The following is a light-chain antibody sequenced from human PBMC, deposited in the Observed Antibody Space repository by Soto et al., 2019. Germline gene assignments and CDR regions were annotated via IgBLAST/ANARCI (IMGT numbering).Light chain of an antibody. CDR3: SSFTNTITRYA. J-gene: IGLJ1*01. V-gene: IGLV2-14*01. Sequence: QSVLTQPASVSGSPGQSITISCTGTSSDVGGYNYVSWFQHHPGKAPKLIIYEVSYRLSGVSNRFSGSKSGDTASLTISGLQAEDEADYYCSSFTNTITRYAFGTGTKVTVL. CDR1: SSDVGGYNY. CDR2: EVS.